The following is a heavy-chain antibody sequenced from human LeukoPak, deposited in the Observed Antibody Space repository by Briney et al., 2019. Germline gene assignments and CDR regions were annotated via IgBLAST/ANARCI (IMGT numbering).Heavy chain of an antibody. CDR1: GFTFTSYW. CDR3: ARIYLKLASAS. J-gene: IGHJ4*02. CDR2: IKEDGSEK. Sequence: GGSLRLSCAASGFTFTSYWMSWVRQAPGKGLEWVANIKEDGSEKYYVDSVKGRFTISRDNAKNSVSLQMNSLRAEDTAVYCARIYLKLASASRGQGTLVTVSS. D-gene: IGHD3-10*01. V-gene: IGHV3-7*01.